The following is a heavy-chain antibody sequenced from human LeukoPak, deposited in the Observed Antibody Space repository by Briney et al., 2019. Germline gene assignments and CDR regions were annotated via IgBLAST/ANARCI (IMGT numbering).Heavy chain of an antibody. CDR3: ARHVRKRGIAVAGTPGWFDP. CDR2: ITHSGNT. Sequence: PGGSLRLSCAASGFTFNNAWMSWVRQAPGKGLEWIGDITHSGNTNYNPSLKSRVTISIDTSKNQFSLKLSSVTAADTAVYYCARHVRKRGIAVAGTPGWFDPWGQGTLVTVSS. V-gene: IGHV4-34*01. CDR1: GFTFNNAW. D-gene: IGHD6-19*01. J-gene: IGHJ5*02.